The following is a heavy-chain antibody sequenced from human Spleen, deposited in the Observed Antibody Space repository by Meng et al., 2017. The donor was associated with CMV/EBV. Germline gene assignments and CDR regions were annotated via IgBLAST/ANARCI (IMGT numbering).Heavy chain of an antibody. CDR1: GGYISRGDYY. J-gene: IGHJ5*02. Sequence: SLTCTVSGGYISRGDYYWSWVRQPPGKGLECIGYIYYSGSTYYNPSLKSRLTISLDTSKNQFSLKLSSVTAADTAVYYCATLYEGFDPWGQGTLVTVSS. V-gene: IGHV4-30-4*08. CDR2: IYYSGST. CDR3: ATLYEGFDP. D-gene: IGHD3-16*01.